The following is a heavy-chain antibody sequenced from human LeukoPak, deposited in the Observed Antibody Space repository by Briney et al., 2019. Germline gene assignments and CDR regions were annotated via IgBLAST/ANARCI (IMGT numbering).Heavy chain of an antibody. Sequence: KTSETLSLTCTVSGGSISSYYWGWIRQPPGKGLEWIGSIYYSGSTYYNPSLKSRVTISVDTSKNQFSLKLSSVTAADTAVYYCARVNGDYYYYYYMDVWGKGTTVTISS. D-gene: IGHD4-17*01. CDR3: ARVNGDYYYYYYMDV. CDR1: GGSISSYY. CDR2: IYYSGST. J-gene: IGHJ6*03. V-gene: IGHV4-39*01.